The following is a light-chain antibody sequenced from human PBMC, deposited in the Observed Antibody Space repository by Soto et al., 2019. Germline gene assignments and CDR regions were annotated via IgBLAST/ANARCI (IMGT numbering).Light chain of an antibody. V-gene: IGKV1-5*03. CDR2: KAS. CDR3: QHYNSYSEA. CDR1: QTISSW. Sequence: DVQMTQSPSTLSGSLVDRVTISCRSSQTISSWLAWYQQKPGKAPKLLIYKASTLKSGVPSRFSGSGSGTEFTLTISSPQPDDFATYYCQHYNSYSEAFGQGTKVDI. J-gene: IGKJ1*01.